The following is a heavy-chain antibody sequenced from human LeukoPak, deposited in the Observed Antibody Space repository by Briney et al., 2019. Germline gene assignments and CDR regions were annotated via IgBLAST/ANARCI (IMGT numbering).Heavy chain of an antibody. CDR1: GYTFTSYG. V-gene: IGHV1-18*01. J-gene: IGHJ3*02. D-gene: IGHD3-9*01. CDR3: ARPYYDILTGYYGGAFDI. Sequence: ASVKVSCKASGYTFTSYGISWVRQAPGQGLEWMGWIRAYNGNTNYAQKLQGRVTMTTDTSTSTAYMELRSLRSDDTAVYYCARPYYDILTGYYGGAFDIWGQGTMVTVSS. CDR2: IRAYNGNT.